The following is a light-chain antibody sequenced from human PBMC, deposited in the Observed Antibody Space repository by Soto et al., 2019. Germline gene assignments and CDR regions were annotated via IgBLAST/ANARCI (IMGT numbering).Light chain of an antibody. Sequence: EIVLTQSPGTLSLSPGERATLSCRASQSISISYLAWYQQQPGQAPRLLMYGASSRATGIPDRFSGSGSGTDFTLTISRLEPEDFAVYYCQQYGSSPWTFGQGTKVEIK. CDR2: GAS. CDR1: QSISISY. V-gene: IGKV3-20*01. CDR3: QQYGSSPWT. J-gene: IGKJ1*01.